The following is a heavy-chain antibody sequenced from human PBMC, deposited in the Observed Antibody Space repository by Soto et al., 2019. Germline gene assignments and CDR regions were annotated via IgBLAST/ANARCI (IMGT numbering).Heavy chain of an antibody. CDR3: ARGTPLDF. Sequence: SETLSLTCTVSGASISSTDYYWSWIRQPPGKGLEWIGYIFNAEGTSYNPSLKSRLTISADTSKNQFSLKLFSVTAADTAVDYWARGTPLDFWGQGTLVTVSS. V-gene: IGHV4-30-4*01. J-gene: IGHJ4*02. CDR1: GASISSTDYY. CDR2: IFNAEGT.